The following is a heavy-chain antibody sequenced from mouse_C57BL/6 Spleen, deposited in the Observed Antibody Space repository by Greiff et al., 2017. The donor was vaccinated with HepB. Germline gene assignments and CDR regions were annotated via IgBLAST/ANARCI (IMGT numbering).Heavy chain of an antibody. V-gene: IGHV5-9*01. Sequence: DVQLVESGGGLVKPGGSLKLSCAASGFTFSSYTMSWVRQTPEKRLEWVATISGGGGNTYYPDSVKGRFTISRDNAKNTLYLQMSSLRSEDTALYYWARHEDYYGSSSFDYWGQGTTLTVSS. CDR2: ISGGGGNT. J-gene: IGHJ2*01. CDR1: GFTFSSYT. D-gene: IGHD1-1*01. CDR3: ARHEDYYGSSSFDY.